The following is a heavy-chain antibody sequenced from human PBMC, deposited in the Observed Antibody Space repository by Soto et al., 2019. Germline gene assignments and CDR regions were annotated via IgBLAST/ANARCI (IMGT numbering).Heavy chain of an antibody. Sequence: PSETLSLTCTVSGGSISGGGYYWSWIRQHPGKGLEWIGYIYYSGSTYYNPSLKSRVTISVDTSKNQFSLKLSSVTAADTAVYYCARVLRDGYKPLDYWGQETLVTVSS. CDR3: ARVLRDGYKPLDY. D-gene: IGHD5-12*01. CDR2: IYYSGST. CDR1: GGSISGGGYY. J-gene: IGHJ4*02. V-gene: IGHV4-31*03.